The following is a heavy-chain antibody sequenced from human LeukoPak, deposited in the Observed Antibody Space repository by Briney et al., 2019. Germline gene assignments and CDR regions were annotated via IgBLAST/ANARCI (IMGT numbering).Heavy chain of an antibody. CDR1: GYTFTSYG. CDR3: ARVLGTTGYYYYGMDV. D-gene: IGHD4-17*01. CDR2: ISAYNGNT. V-gene: IGHV1-18*01. Sequence: GASVKVSCMASGYTFTSYGISWVRQAPGQRRAWMGWISAYNGNTNYAQKLKGRVTMTTDTSTSTAYMELRSLRSDDTAVYYCARVLGTTGYYYYGMDVWGQGTTVTVSS. J-gene: IGHJ6*02.